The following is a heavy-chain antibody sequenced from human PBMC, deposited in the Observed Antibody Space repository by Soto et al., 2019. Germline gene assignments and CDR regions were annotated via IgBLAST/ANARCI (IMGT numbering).Heavy chain of an antibody. Sequence: ASVKVSCKASGYTFTSYYMHWVRQAPGQGLEWMGIINPSGGSTSYAQKFQGRVTMTRDTSISTAYMELNNLLSDDTAVYYCARRSNIWLNEIKSDPWGQGTLVIVSS. D-gene: IGHD3-22*01. CDR3: ARRSNIWLNEIKSDP. CDR2: INPSGGST. J-gene: IGHJ5*02. CDR1: GYTFTSYY. V-gene: IGHV1-46*01.